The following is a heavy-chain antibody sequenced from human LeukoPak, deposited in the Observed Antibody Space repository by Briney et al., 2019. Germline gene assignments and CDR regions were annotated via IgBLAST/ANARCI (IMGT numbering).Heavy chain of an antibody. CDR2: ISYDGSNK. CDR1: GFSFSNFG. D-gene: IGHD3-22*01. J-gene: IGHJ4*02. V-gene: IGHV3-30*03. CDR3: ATQDGYDNSGHYGY. Sequence: GGSLRLSCAASGFSFSNFGMHWVRQAPGKGLEWVAVISYDGSNKYFADSVKGRFTISRDNSRNTLYLQMNSLRAEDTAVYYCATQDGYDNSGHYGYWGQGTLVTVSS.